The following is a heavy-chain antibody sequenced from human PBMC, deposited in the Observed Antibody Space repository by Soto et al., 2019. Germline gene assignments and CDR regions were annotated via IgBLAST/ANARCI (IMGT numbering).Heavy chain of an antibody. V-gene: IGHV4-59*01. J-gene: IGHJ5*01. Sequence: SETLSLTCSVSGGSIGTFYWSWIRQPPGKRLEWIGFVYCAGNTSYTTHNPSLTSRVTISVDKFKHKFSLKMKSVTAADTAVYFCARLTGGNIVDSWGPGTLVTVSS. D-gene: IGHD2-15*01. CDR2: VYCAGNT. CDR3: ARLTGGNIVDS. CDR1: GGSIGTFY.